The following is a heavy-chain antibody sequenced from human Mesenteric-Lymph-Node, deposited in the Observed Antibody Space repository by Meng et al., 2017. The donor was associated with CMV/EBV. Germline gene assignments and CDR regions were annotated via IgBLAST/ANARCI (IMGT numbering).Heavy chain of an antibody. V-gene: IGHV3-21*01. CDR2: ISSSSSYI. CDR3: ARAKCSGGSCYWSFDY. D-gene: IGHD2-15*01. CDR1: GFTFSSYA. Sequence: GGSLRLSCAASGFTFSSYAMHWVRQAPGKGLEWVSSISSSSSYIYYADSVKGRFTISRDNAKNSLYLQMNSLRAEDTAVYYCARAKCSGGSCYWSFDYWGQGTLVTVSS. J-gene: IGHJ4*02.